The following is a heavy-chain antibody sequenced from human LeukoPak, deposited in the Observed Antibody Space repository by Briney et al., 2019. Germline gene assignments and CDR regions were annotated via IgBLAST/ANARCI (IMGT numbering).Heavy chain of an antibody. CDR1: GGTFSSYG. CDR2: IIPIFGAA. CDR3: ARATQSIAARPDY. D-gene: IGHD6-6*01. J-gene: IGHJ4*02. V-gene: IGHV1-69*05. Sequence: GASVKVSCKASGGTFSSYGVSWVRQAPGQGLDWMGGIIPIFGAANYAQKFQGRVTITRNTSISTAYMELSSLRSEDTAVYYCARATQSIAARPDYWGQGTLVTVSS.